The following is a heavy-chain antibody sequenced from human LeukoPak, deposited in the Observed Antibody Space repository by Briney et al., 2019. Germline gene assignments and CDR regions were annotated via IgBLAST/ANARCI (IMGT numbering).Heavy chain of an antibody. V-gene: IGHV4-39*07. CDR1: GGSISSSSYY. J-gene: IGHJ4*02. CDR3: ARWDGGNSGFDY. Sequence: PSETLSLTCTVSGGSISSSSYYWGWIRQPPGKGLEWIGSIYYSGSTNYNPSLKSRVTISVDTSKNQFSLKLSSVTAADTAVYYCARWDGGNSGFDYWGQGTLVTVSS. D-gene: IGHD4-23*01. CDR2: IYYSGST.